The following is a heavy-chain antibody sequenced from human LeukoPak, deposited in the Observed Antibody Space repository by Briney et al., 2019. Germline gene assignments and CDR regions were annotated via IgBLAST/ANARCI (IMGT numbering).Heavy chain of an antibody. Sequence: ASVKVSCKASGYTFTGYYMHWVRQAPGQGLERMGWINPNSGGTNYAQKFQGRVTMTRDTSISTAYMGLSRLRSDDTAVYYCARGGGGQYYDFWSGYQNWFDPWGQGTLVTVSS. D-gene: IGHD3-3*01. V-gene: IGHV1-2*02. CDR3: ARGGGGQYYDFWSGYQNWFDP. CDR2: INPNSGGT. J-gene: IGHJ5*02. CDR1: GYTFTGYY.